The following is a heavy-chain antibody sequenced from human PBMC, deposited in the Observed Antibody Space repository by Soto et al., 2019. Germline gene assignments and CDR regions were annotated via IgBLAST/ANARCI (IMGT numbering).Heavy chain of an antibody. J-gene: IGHJ1*01. D-gene: IGHD5-12*01. CDR2: ISGSGGST. CDR3: ATHHPYDAEYFQH. CDR1: GVTFRSYA. Sequence: GGSQRLSSRASGVTFRSYAMSWVRQAPGKGLEWVSAISGSGGSTYYADSVKGRFTISRDNSKNTLYLQMNSLRAEDTAVYYCATHHPYDAEYFQHWGQGTLVTVSS. V-gene: IGHV3-23*01.